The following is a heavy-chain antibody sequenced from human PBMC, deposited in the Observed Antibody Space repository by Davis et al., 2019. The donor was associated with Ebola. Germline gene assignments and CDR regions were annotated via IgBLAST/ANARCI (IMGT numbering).Heavy chain of an antibody. CDR1: GGSISSGGYS. CDR2: IYHSGST. D-gene: IGHD1-1*01. CDR3: ARDGNGDYVEY. Sequence: MPSETLSLTCAVSGGSISSGGYSWSWIRQPPGKGLEWIGYIYHSGSTYYNPSLKSRVTISVDRSKNQFSLKLSSVAAADTAVYYCARDGNGDYVEYWGQGLLVTVSS. V-gene: IGHV4-30-2*01. J-gene: IGHJ4*02.